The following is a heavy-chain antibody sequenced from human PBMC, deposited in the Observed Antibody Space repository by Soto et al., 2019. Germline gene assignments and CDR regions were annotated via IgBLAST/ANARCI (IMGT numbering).Heavy chain of an antibody. V-gene: IGHV4-39*02. CDR3: ARESLWFGELFFDY. CDR1: GGSISSSSYY. CDR2: IYYSGST. J-gene: IGHJ4*02. D-gene: IGHD3-10*01. Sequence: SETLSLTCTVSGGSISSSSYYWGWIRQPPGKGLEWIGCIYYSGSTNYNPSLKSRVTISVDTSKNQFSLKLSSVTAADTAVYYCARESLWFGELFFDYWGQGTLVTVSS.